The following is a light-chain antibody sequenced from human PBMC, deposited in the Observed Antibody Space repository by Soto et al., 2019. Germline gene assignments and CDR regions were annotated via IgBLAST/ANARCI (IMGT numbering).Light chain of an antibody. CDR2: GAS. V-gene: IGKV3-20*01. Sequence: EIVLTQSPGTLSLSPWERATLSCRASQSVSSSYLAWYQQKPGQAPRLLIYGASTRATGIPARFSGSGSGTEFTLTISSLQSEDFAVYYCQQSYSTPPLTFGPGTRLEIK. CDR1: QSVSSSY. CDR3: QQSYSTPPLT. J-gene: IGKJ5*01.